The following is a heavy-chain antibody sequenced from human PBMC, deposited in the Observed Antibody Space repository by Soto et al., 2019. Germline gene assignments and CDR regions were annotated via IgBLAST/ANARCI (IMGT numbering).Heavy chain of an antibody. CDR2: IYYSGST. CDR1: GGSISSGDYY. Sequence: QVQLQESGPGLVKPSQTLSLTCTVSGGSISSGDYYWSWIRQPPGKGLEWIGYIYYSGSTYYNPSLNDVVARSVDPTKNNFSLKLSSVPAADTAVHYRARDSPAARGSWFDPRGQGTLVPVSS. D-gene: IGHD2-2*01. CDR3: ARDSPAARGSWFDP. V-gene: IGHV4-30-4*01. J-gene: IGHJ5*02.